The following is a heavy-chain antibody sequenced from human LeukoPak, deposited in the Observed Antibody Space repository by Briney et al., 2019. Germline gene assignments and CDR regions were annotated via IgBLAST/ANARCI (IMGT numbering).Heavy chain of an antibody. Sequence: PGGSLRLSCVASGITFSSYSMNWVRQAPGKWLEWVAFIRYDGSNKYYADSGKGRFTISRDNSKNTLYLQMNSLRAEDTDVYYCANRGRSASVDYWAQGTLVTVSS. J-gene: IGHJ4*02. CDR3: ANRGRSASVDY. CDR2: IRYDGSNK. CDR1: GITFSSYS. D-gene: IGHD3-10*01. V-gene: IGHV3-30*02.